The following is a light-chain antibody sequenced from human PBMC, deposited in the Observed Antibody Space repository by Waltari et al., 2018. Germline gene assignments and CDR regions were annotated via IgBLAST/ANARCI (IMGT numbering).Light chain of an antibody. CDR3: HQYTNFPLT. J-gene: IGKJ4*01. V-gene: IGKV1-5*01. CDR2: DAS. Sequence: DIQMTQSPSTLSASVGDRVTITCRASQSISAWLAWYQLRPGKAPKLLFSDASILERGVPSRFSGSGSGTEFTLTINSLQPDDFATYYCHQYTNFPLTFGGGTTVEIK. CDR1: QSISAW.